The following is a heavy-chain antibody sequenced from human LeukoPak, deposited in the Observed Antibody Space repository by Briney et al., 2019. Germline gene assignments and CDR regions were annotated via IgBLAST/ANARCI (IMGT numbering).Heavy chain of an antibody. CDR2: IYTSGST. Sequence: SETLSLTCTVSGGSISSYYWSWIRQPAGKGLEWIGRIYTSGSTNYNPSLKSRVTMSVDTSKNQFSLKLSSVTAADTAVYYCARAVPETYCSSTSCYFGTFDYWGQGTLVTVSS. CDR1: GGSISSYY. CDR3: ARAVPETYCSSTSCYFGTFDY. J-gene: IGHJ4*02. D-gene: IGHD2-2*01. V-gene: IGHV4-4*07.